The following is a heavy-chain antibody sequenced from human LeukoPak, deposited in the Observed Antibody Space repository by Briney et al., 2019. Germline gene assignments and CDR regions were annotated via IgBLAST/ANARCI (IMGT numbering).Heavy chain of an antibody. D-gene: IGHD1-26*01. V-gene: IGHV3-72*01. Sequence: GGSLRLSCAASGFTFSDHYMDWVRQAPGKGLEWIGRIRNKPKSYTTDYAASVKGRFTISRDDSKNSLYLQMNSLKTEDTAVHYCARLSGSSFDYWGQGTLVTVSS. CDR1: GFTFSDHY. CDR3: ARLSGSSFDY. J-gene: IGHJ4*02. CDR2: IRNKPKSYTT.